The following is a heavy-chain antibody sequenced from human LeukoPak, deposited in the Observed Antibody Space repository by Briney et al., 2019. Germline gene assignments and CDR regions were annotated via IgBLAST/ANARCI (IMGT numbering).Heavy chain of an antibody. D-gene: IGHD3-10*01. CDR1: GFTFSSYG. Sequence: GGSLRLSCAASGFTFSSYGMHWVRQAPGKGLEWVAVISYDGSNTYYADSVKGRFTISRDNSKNMLYLQMNSLRAEDTAVYYCAKPYYYGSRSYIDFWGQGTLVTVSS. J-gene: IGHJ4*02. CDR3: AKPYYYGSRSYIDF. V-gene: IGHV3-30*18. CDR2: ISYDGSNT.